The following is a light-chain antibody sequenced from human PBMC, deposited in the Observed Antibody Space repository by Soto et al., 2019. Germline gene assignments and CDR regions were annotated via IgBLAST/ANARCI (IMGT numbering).Light chain of an antibody. CDR3: QQYKNWPSWT. V-gene: IGKV3-15*01. Sequence: EIVMTQSPATLSVSPGERATLSCRASQSVSSNLAWYQQKPGQAPRLLIYGASTRATGIPARFSGSGSGTEFTLTISSLQSEDFAVYDWQQYKNWPSWTFGQGTKVDNK. CDR1: QSVSSN. J-gene: IGKJ1*01. CDR2: GAS.